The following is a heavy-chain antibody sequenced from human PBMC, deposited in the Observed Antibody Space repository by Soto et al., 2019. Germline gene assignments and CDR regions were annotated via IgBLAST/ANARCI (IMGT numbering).Heavy chain of an antibody. Sequence: QVHLVQSGAEVKQPGASVRVSCKASGYTFTNYDITWVRQATGRGLEWMEWMNPDSENTGSPQKFQGRVTMTVNTSINTAYMELTSLRSEDTAVYYCTRAQFEFGSYFGLDVWGQGTTVTVSS. V-gene: IGHV1-8*01. CDR2: MNPDSENT. CDR3: TRAQFEFGSYFGLDV. CDR1: GYTFTNYD. J-gene: IGHJ6*02. D-gene: IGHD3-10*01.